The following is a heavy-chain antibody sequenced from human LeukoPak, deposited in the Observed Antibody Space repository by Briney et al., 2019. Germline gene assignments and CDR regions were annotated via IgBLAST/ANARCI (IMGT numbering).Heavy chain of an antibody. V-gene: IGHV1-18*01. CDR3: ARGRIAAAGTVDY. Sequence: ASVKVSCKASGYTFTSYGISWVRQAPGQGLEWMGWISAYNGNTNYAQKFQGRVTMTRNTSISTAYMELSSLRSEDTAVYYCARGRIAAAGTVDYWGQGTLVTVSS. D-gene: IGHD6-13*01. J-gene: IGHJ4*02. CDR1: GYTFTSYG. CDR2: ISAYNGNT.